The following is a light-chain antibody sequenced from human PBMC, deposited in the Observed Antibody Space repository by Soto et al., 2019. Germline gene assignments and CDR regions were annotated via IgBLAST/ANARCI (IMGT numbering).Light chain of an antibody. CDR3: QQYSSLPHT. J-gene: IGKJ2*01. V-gene: IGKV3-20*01. Sequence: EIVLTQSPGTLSLSPGERATLSCRATQSVTSSYFAWYQPKPGQAPRLLIYGVSNRATDIPDRFGGSGSGTDFTLTISRLEPEDFVVYYCQQYSSLPHTFGQGTKLEVK. CDR1: QSVTSSY. CDR2: GVS.